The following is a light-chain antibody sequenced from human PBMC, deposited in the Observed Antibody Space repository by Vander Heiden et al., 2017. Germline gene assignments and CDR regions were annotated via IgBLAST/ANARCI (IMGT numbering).Light chain of an antibody. CDR3: AAWDDSLNGRV. CDR2: SNN. Sequence: QSVLTQPLSASGTPGQRVTISCSGSSSNIRSNTVNWYQQLPGTAPKLLIYSNNQRPSGVPDRFSGSKSGTSASLAISGLQSEDEADYYCAAWDDSLNGRVFGGGTKLTVL. J-gene: IGLJ2*01. CDR1: SSNIRSNT. V-gene: IGLV1-44*01.